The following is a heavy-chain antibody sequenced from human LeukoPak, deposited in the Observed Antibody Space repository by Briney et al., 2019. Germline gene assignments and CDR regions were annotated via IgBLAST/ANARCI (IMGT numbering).Heavy chain of an antibody. Sequence: SGGSLRLSCVASGFTFSHFSVNWVRQAPGKGLEWVSYISPRNIYYADSVKGRFTISRDDAKNSLYLQTDSLRDEDTAVYYCARDHNWAFDFWGQGTPVTVSS. V-gene: IGHV3-48*02. J-gene: IGHJ4*02. D-gene: IGHD1-20*01. CDR3: ARDHNWAFDF. CDR1: GFTFSHFS. CDR2: ISPRNI.